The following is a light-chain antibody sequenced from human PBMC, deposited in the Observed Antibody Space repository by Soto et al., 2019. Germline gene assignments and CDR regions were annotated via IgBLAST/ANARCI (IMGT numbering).Light chain of an antibody. CDR2: EVS. CDR3: SSYTSSGSWV. V-gene: IGLV2-14*01. CDR1: SSDVGVYNY. J-gene: IGLJ3*02. Sequence: QSVLTQPASVSGSPGQSITISCTGTSSDVGVYNYVSWYQQHPGKVPKLMIYEVSGRPSGVSNRFSGSKSGNTASLTISGLQAEDEADYYCSSYTSSGSWVFGGGTKLTVL.